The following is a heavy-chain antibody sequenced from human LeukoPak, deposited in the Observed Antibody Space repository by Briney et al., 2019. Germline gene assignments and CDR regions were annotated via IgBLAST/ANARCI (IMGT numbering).Heavy chain of an antibody. CDR3: AKGGWLDD. V-gene: IGHV3-23*01. D-gene: IGHD6-19*01. CDR2: ITDRSDKT. Sequence: GGSLRLFCAASGFNFNKYDMTWARQAPGKGLEWVSTITDRSDKTYYTDSVKGRFVTSRDNSKDTLYLQMNSLRAEDTALYYCAKGGWLDDLGQGALVTVSS. J-gene: IGHJ4*02. CDR1: GFNFNKYD.